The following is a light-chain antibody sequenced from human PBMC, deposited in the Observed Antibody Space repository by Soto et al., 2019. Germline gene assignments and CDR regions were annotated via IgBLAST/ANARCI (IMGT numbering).Light chain of an antibody. J-gene: IGKJ4*01. CDR3: QQFGSYPLT. CDR1: QSVSSY. Sequence: EIVLTQSPATLSLSPGESATLSCRASQSVSSYLAWYQQKPGQAPRLLIYDASNRATGIPARFSGSGSGTDFTLTIRRLEPEDFAVYYCQQFGSYPLTFGGGTKVDIK. CDR2: DAS. V-gene: IGKV3-11*01.